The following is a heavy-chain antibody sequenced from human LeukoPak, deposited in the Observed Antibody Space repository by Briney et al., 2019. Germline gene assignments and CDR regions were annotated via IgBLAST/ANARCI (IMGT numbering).Heavy chain of an antibody. CDR3: ARVRILVWWLFDY. J-gene: IGHJ4*02. CDR1: GFTFSDYT. D-gene: IGHD2-15*01. CDR2: ISFSGGGT. V-gene: IGHV3-23*01. Sequence: PGGSLRLSCAPSGFTFSDYTMSWVRQAPGKGLEWVSAISFSGGGTYYADSVKGRFTISRDNSKNTVFLQMNSLRGEDTAVYYCARVRILVWWLFDYWGQGTLVTVSS.